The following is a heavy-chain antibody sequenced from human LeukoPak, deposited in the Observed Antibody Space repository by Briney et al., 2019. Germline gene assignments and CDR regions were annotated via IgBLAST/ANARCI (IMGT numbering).Heavy chain of an antibody. CDR1: GFTFEDYG. CDR2: INWNGGST. J-gene: IGHJ4*02. Sequence: PGGSLRLSCAASGFTFEDYGMSWVRQAPGKGLEWVSGINWNGGSTGYADSVKGRFTISRDNAKNSLYLQMNSLRAEDTALYYCARLGYCSSTSCYDDWGQGTLVTVSS. D-gene: IGHD2-2*01. CDR3: ARLGYCSSTSCYDD. V-gene: IGHV3-20*04.